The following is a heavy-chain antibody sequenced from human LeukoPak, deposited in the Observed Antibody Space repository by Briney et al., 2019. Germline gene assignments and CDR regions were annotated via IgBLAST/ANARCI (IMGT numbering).Heavy chain of an antibody. CDR3: ARMRCGHTDNRCYNY. V-gene: IGHV4-34*01. CDR2: IRSGYT. CDR1: GVSVGGYY. D-gene: IGHD2-2*02. J-gene: IGHJ4*02. Sequence: PSETLSLTCAVHGVSVGGYYWSGIRQSPGKGLEWIGEIRSGYTNYNPSLKTRVTISADTSENQLSLRLTSVTAADTAVYYCARMRCGHTDNRCYNYWGQGTLVTVSS.